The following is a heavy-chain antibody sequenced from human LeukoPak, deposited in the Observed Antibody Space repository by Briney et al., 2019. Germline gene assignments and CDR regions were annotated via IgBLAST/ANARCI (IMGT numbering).Heavy chain of an antibody. CDR1: GFTFSSYA. V-gene: IGHV3-23*01. J-gene: IGHJ4*02. CDR2: ISGSAGNT. Sequence: GGSLRLSCAASGFTFSSYAMTWVRQAPGKGLEWVSVISGSAGNTYYADSVKGRFTLSRDSSTKTLYLQKNRLRAEHTRVYYFGNMSGYGSSSGRGYYFDYWGQGTLVTVSS. CDR3: GNMSGYGSSSGRGYYFDY. D-gene: IGHD6-6*01.